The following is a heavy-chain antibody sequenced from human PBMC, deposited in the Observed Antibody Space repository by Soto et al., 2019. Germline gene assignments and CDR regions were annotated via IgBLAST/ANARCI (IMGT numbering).Heavy chain of an antibody. D-gene: IGHD6-19*01. CDR1: GFTFSSYG. CDR2: ISYDGSNK. CDR3: AKASSSGWYLDY. V-gene: IGHV3-30*18. J-gene: IGHJ4*02. Sequence: ESGGGVVQPGRSLRLSCAASGFTFSSYGMHWVRQAPGKGLEWVAVISYDGSNKYYADSVKGRFTISRDNSKNTLYLQMNSLRAGDTAVYYCAKASSSGWYLDYWGQGTLVTVSS.